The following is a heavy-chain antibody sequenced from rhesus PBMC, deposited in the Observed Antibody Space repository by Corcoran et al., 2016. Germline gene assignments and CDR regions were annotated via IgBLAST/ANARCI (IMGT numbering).Heavy chain of an antibody. CDR2: IYGSGSST. J-gene: IGHJ4*01. Sequence: QLQLQESGPGLVTPSETLSVTCAVSGGSISSSYWSWIRQSPGKGLEWIGDIYGSGSSTNDNPSLKRRVTLSVDTSKNQRSLKLSSVTTADTAVYYWASGWYYFDYWGQGVLFTVSS. V-gene: IGHV4-169*02. D-gene: IGHD6-13*01. CDR3: ASGWYYFDY. CDR1: GGSISSSY.